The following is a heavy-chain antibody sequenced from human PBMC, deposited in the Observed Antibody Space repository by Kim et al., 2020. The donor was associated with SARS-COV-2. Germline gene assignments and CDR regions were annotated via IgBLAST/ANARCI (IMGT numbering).Heavy chain of an antibody. CDR3: ARDAAVYYDFWSGYFAYNWFDP. D-gene: IGHD3-3*01. V-gene: IGHV3-20*01. CDR1: GFTFDDYG. CDR2: INWNGGST. Sequence: GGSLRLSCAASGFTFDDYGMSWVRQAPGKGLEWVSGINWNGGSTGYADSVKGRFTISRDNAKNSLYLQMNSLRAEDTALYDCARDAAVYYDFWSGYFAYNWFDPWGQGTLVTVSS. J-gene: IGHJ5*02.